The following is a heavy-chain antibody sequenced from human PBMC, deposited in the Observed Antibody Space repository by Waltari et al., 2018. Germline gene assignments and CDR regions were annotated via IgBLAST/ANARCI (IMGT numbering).Heavy chain of an antibody. D-gene: IGHD1-1*01. V-gene: IGHV1-2*02. CDR3: ARNKGKTISTRRAFRLDP. CDR1: GYSFSAYY. CDR2: VNPSSGAT. J-gene: IGHJ5*02. Sequence: QVQLVQSGAEVKTPGASVKVPCKSSGYSFSAYYINWVRQAPGQGLEWMGWVNPSSGATTYAQKFQARVTMTRDRATNTAYMDLRGLTPDDTAVYFCARNKGKTISTRRAFRLDPWGQGTLVSVSS.